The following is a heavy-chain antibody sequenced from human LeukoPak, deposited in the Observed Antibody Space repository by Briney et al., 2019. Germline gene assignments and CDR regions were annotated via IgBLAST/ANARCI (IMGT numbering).Heavy chain of an antibody. Sequence: GRSLRLSCAASGFTFSRYAMHWVRQAPGKGLEWVALISYDGTDKYYADSLKGRFTISRDNSKNTLYLQMNSLRADDTAVYSCARGAHGQTYAFDIWGQGTMATVSS. V-gene: IGHV3-30-3*01. CDR3: ARGAHGQTYAFDI. CDR1: GFTFSRYA. J-gene: IGHJ3*02. CDR2: ISYDGTDK. D-gene: IGHD3-16*01.